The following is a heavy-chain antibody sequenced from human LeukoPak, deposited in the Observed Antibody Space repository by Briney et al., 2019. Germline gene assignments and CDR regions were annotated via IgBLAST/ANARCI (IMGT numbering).Heavy chain of an antibody. CDR3: ARRVRATVTRSYYYYYMDV. V-gene: IGHV1-46*01. J-gene: IGHJ6*03. CDR2: INPSGGST. CDR1: GYTFTSYY. D-gene: IGHD4-17*01. Sequence: ASVKVSCKASGYTFTSYYMHWVRQAPGQGLEWMGIINPSGGSTSYAQKFQGRVTMTRDTSTSTVYMELSSLRSEDTAVYYCARRVRATVTRSYYYYYMDVWGKGTTVTVSS.